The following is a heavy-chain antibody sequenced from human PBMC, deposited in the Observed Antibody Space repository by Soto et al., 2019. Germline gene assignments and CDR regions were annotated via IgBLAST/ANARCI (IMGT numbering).Heavy chain of an antibody. CDR3: ARTAGYYRGRHFDY. J-gene: IGHJ4*02. D-gene: IGHD3-10*01. CDR2: IDWDDDK. CDR1: GFSLTTTGMR. Sequence: SGPTLVNPTQTLTLTCTFSGFSLTTTGMRVSWIRQPPGKALEWLARIDWDDDKFYSTSLKPRLTISKDTSKNQVVLTMTNMDPGDTATYYCARTAGYYRGRHFDYWGQGTLVTVSS. V-gene: IGHV2-70*04.